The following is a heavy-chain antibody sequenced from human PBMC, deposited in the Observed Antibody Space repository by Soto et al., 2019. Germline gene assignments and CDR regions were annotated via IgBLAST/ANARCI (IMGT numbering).Heavy chain of an antibody. Sequence: ESGGGVVQPGRSLRLSCAASGFTFSSYGMHWVRQAPDKGLEWVAVIWYDGSNKYYADSVKGRFTISRDNSKNTLYLQMNSLRAEDTAVYYCASEYCSGGSCYYYGMDVWGQGTTVTVSS. CDR1: GFTFSSYG. V-gene: IGHV3-33*01. CDR3: ASEYCSGGSCYYYGMDV. D-gene: IGHD2-15*01. J-gene: IGHJ6*02. CDR2: IWYDGSNK.